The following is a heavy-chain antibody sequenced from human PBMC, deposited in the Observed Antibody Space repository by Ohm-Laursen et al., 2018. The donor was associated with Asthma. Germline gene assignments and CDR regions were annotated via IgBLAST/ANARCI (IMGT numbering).Heavy chain of an antibody. V-gene: IGHV3-30*18. J-gene: IGHJ4*02. CDR3: AKDRRFLEWLLCY. D-gene: IGHD3-3*01. CDR2: ISYDGSNK. Sequence: LSLTCAASGFTFSSYGMHWVRQAPGKGLEWVAVISYDGSNKYYADSVKGRFTISRDNSKNTLYLQMNSLRAEDTAVYYCAKDRRFLEWLLCYWGQGTLVTVSS. CDR1: GFTFSSYG.